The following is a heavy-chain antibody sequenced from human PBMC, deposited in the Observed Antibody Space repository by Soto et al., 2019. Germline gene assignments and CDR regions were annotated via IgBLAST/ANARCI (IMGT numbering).Heavy chain of an antibody. D-gene: IGHD6-6*01. V-gene: IGHV3-11*01. CDR1: GFTFSDYS. J-gene: IGHJ4*02. CDR2: IDSRGRTL. Sequence: TGGSLRLSCVASGFTFSDYSMSWIRQAPGKGLEWLAFIDSRGRTLSYADSVRGRFTISRDNAENSVYLQMDSLRADDTAAYYCARQAARNYIDSWGQGNSVTVSS. CDR3: ARQAARNYIDS.